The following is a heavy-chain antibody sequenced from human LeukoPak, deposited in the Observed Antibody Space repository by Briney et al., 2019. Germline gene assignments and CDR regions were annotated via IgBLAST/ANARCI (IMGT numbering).Heavy chain of an antibody. Sequence: SETLSLTCTVSGGSISNYYWSWIRQPPGKGLEWIGYIYYSGSTNYNPSLKSRVTISVDTSKNQFSLKLSSVTAADTAVYYCASTPSKSLYSSSWYFDYWGQGTLVTVSS. J-gene: IGHJ4*02. V-gene: IGHV4-59*01. CDR3: ASTPSKSLYSSSWYFDY. CDR1: GGSISNYY. CDR2: IYYSGST. D-gene: IGHD6-13*01.